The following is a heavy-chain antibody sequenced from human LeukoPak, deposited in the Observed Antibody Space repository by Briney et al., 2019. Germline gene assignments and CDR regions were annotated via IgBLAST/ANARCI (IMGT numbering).Heavy chain of an antibody. J-gene: IGHJ4*02. Sequence: GGSLRLSCAASGFTFSSYAMHWVRQAPGKGLEWVTVISSDGGNNYYADSVKGRFTISRDNSKNTLYLQMNSLRAGDTAVYYCARASVIMVRGVLDYWGQGTLVTVSS. CDR1: GFTFSSYA. CDR3: ARASVIMVRGVLDY. CDR2: ISSDGGNN. D-gene: IGHD3-10*01. V-gene: IGHV3-30-3*01.